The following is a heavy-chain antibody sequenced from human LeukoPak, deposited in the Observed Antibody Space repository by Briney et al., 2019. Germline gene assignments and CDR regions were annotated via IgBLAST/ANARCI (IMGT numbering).Heavy chain of an antibody. CDR3: ARVWRSRYSYGNFDY. CDR1: GYSISSGYY. V-gene: IGHV4-38-2*02. CDR2: IYHSGST. J-gene: IGHJ4*02. D-gene: IGHD5-18*01. Sequence: SETLSLTCTVSGYSISSGYYWGWIRQPPGKGLEWIGSIYHSGSTYYNPSLKSRVTISVDTSKNQFSLKLSSVTAADTAVYYCARVWRSRYSYGNFDYWGQGTLVTVSS.